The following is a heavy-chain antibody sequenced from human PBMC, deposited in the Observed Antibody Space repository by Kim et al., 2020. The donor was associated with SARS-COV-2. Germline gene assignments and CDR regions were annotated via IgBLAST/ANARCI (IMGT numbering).Heavy chain of an antibody. CDR2: INPNSGGT. CDR1: GYTFTGYY. D-gene: IGHD3-10*01. V-gene: IGHV1-2*06. Sequence: ASVKVSCKASGYTFTGYYMHWVRQAPGQGLEWMGRINPNSGGTNYAQKFQGRVTMTRDTSISTAYMELSRLRSDDTAMYYCARDRITMVRGVLNAPDYWGQGTLVTVSS. CDR3: ARDRITMVRGVLNAPDY. J-gene: IGHJ4*02.